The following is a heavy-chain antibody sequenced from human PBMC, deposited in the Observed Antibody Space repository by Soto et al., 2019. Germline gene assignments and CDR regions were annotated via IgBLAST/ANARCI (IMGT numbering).Heavy chain of an antibody. J-gene: IGHJ6*02. CDR2: INPNSGGT. Sequence: QVQLVQSGAEVKKPGASVKVSCKASGFTFSAYYIYCVRQAPGQGLEWIGWINPNSGGTNNAQKFQGRVTMTRDTSTSTVYMELRALISDDTAVYYCARSLLDEYSSSWRSAYYGMDVWGQGTTVTVS. V-gene: IGHV1-2*02. CDR3: ARSLLDEYSSSWRSAYYGMDV. CDR1: GFTFSAYY. D-gene: IGHD6-13*01.